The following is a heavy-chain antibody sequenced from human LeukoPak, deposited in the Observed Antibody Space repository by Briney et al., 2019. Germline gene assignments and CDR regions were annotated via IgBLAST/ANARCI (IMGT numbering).Heavy chain of an antibody. J-gene: IGHJ6*03. D-gene: IGHD2-21*02. Sequence: PGGSLRLSCAASGFTFSSYSMNWVRQAPGKGLEWVSAISGSGGSTYYADSVKGRFTISRDNAKNSLYLQMNSLRAEDTAVYYCARESGAYCGGDCYLYYYYYYMDVWGKGTTVTISS. CDR3: ARESGAYCGGDCYLYYYYYYMDV. CDR2: ISGSGGST. V-gene: IGHV3-21*01. CDR1: GFTFSSYS.